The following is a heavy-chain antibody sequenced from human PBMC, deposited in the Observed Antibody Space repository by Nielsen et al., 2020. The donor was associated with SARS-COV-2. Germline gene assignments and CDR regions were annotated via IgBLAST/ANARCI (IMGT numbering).Heavy chain of an antibody. V-gene: IGHV3-53*01. J-gene: IGHJ4*02. CDR1: GFTVSSSY. CDR2: IYSGGST. CDR3: ASSGDGYNWSYYFDY. Sequence: GGSLRLSCAASGFTVSSSYMSWVRQAPGKGLEWVSLIYSGGSTYYADSVKGRFTISRDNSKNTLYLQMNSLRAEDTAVYYCASSGDGYNWSYYFDYWGQGTLVTVSS. D-gene: IGHD5-24*01.